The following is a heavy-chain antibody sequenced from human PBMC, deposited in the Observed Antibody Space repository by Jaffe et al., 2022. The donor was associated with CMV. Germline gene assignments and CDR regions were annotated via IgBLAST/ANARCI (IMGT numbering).Heavy chain of an antibody. V-gene: IGHV3-23*01. CDR1: GFSFSTHA. Sequence: EVHLLESGGGLVKPGGSLRLSCAASGFSFSTHAMAWVRQAPGKGPEWVSGLTGNGENKFYADSVKGRFTISRDNSKNTLYLQMHSLRAEDTAVYYCAKKGGGWYYDLEDAERPYYFDYWGQGTPLTVSS. J-gene: IGHJ4*02. CDR2: LTGNGENK. CDR3: AKKGGGWYYDLEDAERPYYFDY. D-gene: IGHD3-3*01.